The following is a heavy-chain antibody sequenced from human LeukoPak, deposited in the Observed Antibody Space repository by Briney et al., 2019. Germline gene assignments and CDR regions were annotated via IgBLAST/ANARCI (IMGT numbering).Heavy chain of an antibody. J-gene: IGHJ6*02. CDR1: GGXFSSYA. Sequence: SVKVSCKASGGXFSSYAMSWVRQAPGQGLEWMGGIIPIFGTANYAQKFQGRVTITADESTSTAYMELSSLRSEDTAVYYCARGRMKMVRGGIRGPSYYYYGMDVWGQGTTVTVSS. D-gene: IGHD3-10*01. CDR2: IIPIFGTA. V-gene: IGHV1-69*13. CDR3: ARGRMKMVRGGIRGPSYYYYGMDV.